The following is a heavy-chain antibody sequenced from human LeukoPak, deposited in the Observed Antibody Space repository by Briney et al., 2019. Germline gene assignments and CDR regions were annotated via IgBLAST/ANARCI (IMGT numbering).Heavy chain of an antibody. Sequence: GASVKVSCKASGCTFTSYDINWVRQATGQGLEWMGWMNPNSGNTGYAQKFQGRVTITRNTSISTAYMELSSLRSEDTAVYYCARGGRIVVVPAALHDYYYYYMDVWGKGTTVTVSS. CDR3: ARGGRIVVVPAALHDYYYYYMDV. V-gene: IGHV1-8*03. CDR2: MNPNSGNT. D-gene: IGHD2-2*01. J-gene: IGHJ6*03. CDR1: GCTFTSYD.